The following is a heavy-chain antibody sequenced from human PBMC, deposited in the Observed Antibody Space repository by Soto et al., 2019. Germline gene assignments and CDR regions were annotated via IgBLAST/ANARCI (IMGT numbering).Heavy chain of an antibody. D-gene: IGHD7-27*01. CDR1: GGSISTVDYW. J-gene: IGHJ4*02. CDR3: ARGPSGDKVDS. CDR2: SYDGGRT. V-gene: IGHV4-30-4*01. Sequence: QVQLQESGPGLVKPSQTLSLTCTVSGGSISTVDYWWSWIRQSPDMGLEWIGHSYDGGRTYNNPSLESRVPMSVDTSKSQLSLTLSSVSAADTAVYYCARGPSGDKVDSWGQGTLVTVSS.